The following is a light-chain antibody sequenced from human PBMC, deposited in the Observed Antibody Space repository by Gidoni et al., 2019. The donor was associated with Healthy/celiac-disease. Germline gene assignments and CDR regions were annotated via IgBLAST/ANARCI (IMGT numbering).Light chain of an antibody. V-gene: IGLV3-19*01. CDR1: SLRSYY. J-gene: IGLJ3*02. Sequence: SSELTQAPAVSVALGQTVRITCQGDSLRSYYASWYQQKPGQAPVLVIYGKNNRPSGIPDRFSGSSSGNTASLTITGAQAEDEADYYGNSRDSSGNHWVFGGGTKLTVL. CDR3: NSRDSSGNHWV. CDR2: GKN.